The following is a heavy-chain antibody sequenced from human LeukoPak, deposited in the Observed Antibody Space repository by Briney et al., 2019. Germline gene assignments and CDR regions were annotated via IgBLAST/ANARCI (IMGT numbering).Heavy chain of an antibody. J-gene: IGHJ3*02. D-gene: IGHD4-17*01. Sequence: PGRSLRLSCAASGFTFSSYAMHWVRQAPGKGLEWVAVISYDGSNKYYADSVKGRFTISRDNAKNSLYLQMNSLRAEDTAVYYCASILGDYGDHVDAFDIWGQGTMVTVSS. CDR1: GFTFSSYA. CDR3: ASILGDYGDHVDAFDI. CDR2: ISYDGSNK. V-gene: IGHV3-30*04.